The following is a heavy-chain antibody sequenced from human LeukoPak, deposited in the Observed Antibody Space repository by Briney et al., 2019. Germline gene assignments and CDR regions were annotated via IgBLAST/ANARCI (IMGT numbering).Heavy chain of an antibody. CDR1: GYTFRRYG. CDR3: ARALREYSSSWFSDF. CDR2: ISPYSGST. V-gene: IGHV1-18*01. J-gene: IGHJ4*02. D-gene: IGHD6-13*01. Sequence: GASVKVSCRASGYTFRRYGISWGRQAPGQGLEWMGWISPYSGSTNYPQKFQGRVTVTTDTSTSTAYMELRSLRSDDTAVYFCARALREYSSSWFSDFWGQGTLVTVSS.